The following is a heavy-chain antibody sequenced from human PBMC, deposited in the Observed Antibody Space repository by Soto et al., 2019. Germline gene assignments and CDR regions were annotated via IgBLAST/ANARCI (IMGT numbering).Heavy chain of an antibody. J-gene: IGHJ3*02. D-gene: IGHD2-15*01. V-gene: IGHV3-53*04. CDR3: ARVVNAFDI. Sequence: GGAPRLSCAAPWFTLSSNYISWVRQAPGKGLEWVSVIYSGGSTYYADSVKGRFTISRHNSKNTLYLQMNSLRAEDTAVYYCARVVNAFDIWGQGTMVTVSS. CDR2: IYSGGST. CDR1: WFTLSSNY.